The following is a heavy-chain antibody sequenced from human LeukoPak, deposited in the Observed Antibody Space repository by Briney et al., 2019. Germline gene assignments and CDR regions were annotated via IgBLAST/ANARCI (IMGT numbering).Heavy chain of an antibody. CDR3: AKDRPNSSSWTINDY. Sequence: GGSLRLSCAASGFXFSSYAISWVRQAPGKGLEWVSAISGSGGSTYYADSVKGRFTISRDNSKNTLYLQMNSLRAEDTAVYYCAKDRPNSSSWTINDYWGQGTLVTVSS. J-gene: IGHJ4*02. D-gene: IGHD6-13*01. CDR2: ISGSGGST. CDR1: GFXFSSYA. V-gene: IGHV3-23*01.